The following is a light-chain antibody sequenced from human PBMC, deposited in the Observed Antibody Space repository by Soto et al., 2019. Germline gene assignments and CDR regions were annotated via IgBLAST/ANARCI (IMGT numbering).Light chain of an antibody. Sequence: DIQMTQSPSSLSASVGDRVTITCRASQSISIFLNWYQQKPGKAPKLLIYGASTLQGGVPSRFSGSGSGTDFTLTISRLQPEDFATYYCQQSYSTPKTFGQGTRLEIK. J-gene: IGKJ5*01. CDR3: QQSYSTPKT. CDR1: QSISIF. CDR2: GAS. V-gene: IGKV1-39*01.